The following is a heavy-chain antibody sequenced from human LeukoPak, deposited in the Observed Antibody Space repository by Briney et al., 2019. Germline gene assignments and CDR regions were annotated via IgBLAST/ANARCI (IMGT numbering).Heavy chain of an antibody. CDR1: GYTFTGYY. J-gene: IGHJ5*02. CDR3: ARLVAAAGTFWFDP. CDR2: INPNSGGT. Sequence: GASVKVSCKASGYTFTGYYMHWVRQAPGQGLEWMGWINPNSGGTNYAQKFQGRVTMTRDTSISTAYMELSRLRSDDTAVYYCARLVAAAGTFWFDPWGQGTLVTVSS. V-gene: IGHV1-2*02. D-gene: IGHD6-13*01.